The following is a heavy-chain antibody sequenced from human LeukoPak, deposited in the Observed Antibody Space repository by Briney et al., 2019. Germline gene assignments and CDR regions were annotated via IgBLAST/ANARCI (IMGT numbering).Heavy chain of an antibody. D-gene: IGHD3-10*02. CDR2: ISYDGRIK. Sequence: PGGSLRLSCAAFGFTFSTYAMHWVRQAPGKGLQWVALISYDGRIKHYADSVKGRFTISRDNSKNSLYLQMNSLRAEDTAVYYCAELGITMIGGVWGKGTTVTISS. CDR3: AELGITMIGGV. J-gene: IGHJ6*04. CDR1: GFTFSTYA. V-gene: IGHV3-30*04.